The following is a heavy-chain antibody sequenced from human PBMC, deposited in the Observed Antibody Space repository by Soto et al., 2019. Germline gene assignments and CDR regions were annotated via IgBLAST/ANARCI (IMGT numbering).Heavy chain of an antibody. CDR3: ARDQSVAGPTTLFDP. D-gene: IGHD6-19*01. J-gene: IGHJ5*02. V-gene: IGHV3-23*01. CDR2: ISGSGGST. CDR1: GFTFSSYA. Sequence: GGSLRLSCAASGFTFSSYAMSWVRQAPGKGLEWVSAISGSGGSTYYADSVKGRFTISRDNSKNTLYLQMNRLRAEDTAVYYCARDQSVAGPTTLFDPWGQGTLVTVSS.